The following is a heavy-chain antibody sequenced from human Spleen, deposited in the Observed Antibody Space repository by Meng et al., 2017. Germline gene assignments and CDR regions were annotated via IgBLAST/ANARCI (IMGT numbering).Heavy chain of an antibody. CDR3: ARDIVSGLGVGTDY. J-gene: IGHJ4*02. D-gene: IGHD2/OR15-2a*01. CDR2: IISTSTYI. Sequence: GESLKISCAGSGFSFSYYSMNWVRQAPGKGLEWVSSIISTSTYIYYTNSVKGRFTIFRDNAKNSLYLQMNSLRAEDTAMYYCARDIVSGLGVGTDYWGQGTLVTVSS. CDR1: GFSFSYYS. V-gene: IGHV3-21*06.